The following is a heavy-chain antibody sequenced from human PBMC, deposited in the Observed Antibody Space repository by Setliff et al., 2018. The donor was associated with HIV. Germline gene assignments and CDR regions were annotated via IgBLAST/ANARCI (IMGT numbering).Heavy chain of an antibody. V-gene: IGHV7-4-1*02. J-gene: IGHJ5*02. CDR3: ARGCNGGNCYHGSGWFDP. CDR1: GYTFTNYA. D-gene: IGHD2-15*01. CDR2: INTNTGNP. Sequence: ASVKVSCKASGYTFTNYAINWVRQAPGQGLEWMGWINTNTGNPTYAQGFTGRFVFSLDTSVSTAYLQISSLKAEDTAMYYCARGCNGGNCYHGSGWFDPWCQGTLVTVSS.